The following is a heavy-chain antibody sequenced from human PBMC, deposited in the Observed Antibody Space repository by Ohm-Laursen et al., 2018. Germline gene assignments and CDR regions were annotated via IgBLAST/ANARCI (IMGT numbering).Heavy chain of an antibody. CDR1: GFTFSNYA. CDR2: ISSSNSNT. D-gene: IGHD5-18*01. V-gene: IGHV3-23*01. CDR3: AKGTHVDTALASFDAFDI. Sequence: SLRPSCSASGFTFSNYAMSWVRQAPGKGLEWVSTISSSNSNTYYADSVKGRFTISRDNSKNTLYMQMNSLRADDKAVYYCAKGTHVDTALASFDAFDIWGQGTMVTVAS. J-gene: IGHJ3*02.